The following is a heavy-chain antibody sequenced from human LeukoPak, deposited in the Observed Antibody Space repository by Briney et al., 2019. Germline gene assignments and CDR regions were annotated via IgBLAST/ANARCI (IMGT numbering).Heavy chain of an antibody. CDR3: AKEGRSLQTY. Sequence: GGSLRLSCAASGFTFSSYSMNWVRQAPGKGLEWVSYISSSSSTIYYADSVKGRFTISRDNAKNTLYLQMNSLRVEDTAVYYCAKEGRSLQTYWGQGTLVTVSS. D-gene: IGHD5-24*01. J-gene: IGHJ4*02. V-gene: IGHV3-48*01. CDR2: ISSSSSTI. CDR1: GFTFSSYS.